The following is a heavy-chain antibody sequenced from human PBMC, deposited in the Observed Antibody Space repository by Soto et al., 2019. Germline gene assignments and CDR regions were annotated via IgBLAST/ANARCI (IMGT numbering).Heavy chain of an antibody. CDR3: ARVWLSTGDYVDYFDY. CDR1: GGSIRGYY. Sequence: QVQLQESGPGLVKPSETLSLTCTVSGGSIRGYYWTWIRQPPGKGLEWIAYIYYGGTTDATPSLKSRVTMSVATPKNEVSLNLRSVTAAGEVVYFCARVWLSTGDYVDYFDYWGQGTPVIVSS. J-gene: IGHJ4*02. D-gene: IGHD3-16*01. CDR2: IYYGGTT. V-gene: IGHV4-59*01.